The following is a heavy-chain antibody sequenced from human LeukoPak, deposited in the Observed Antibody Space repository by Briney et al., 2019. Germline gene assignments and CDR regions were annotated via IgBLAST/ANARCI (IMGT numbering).Heavy chain of an antibody. CDR3: TRQAVGATLDY. CDR2: IRSKANSYAP. J-gene: IGHJ4*02. Sequence: PGGSLRLSCAASGFTFSGSAMHWVRQASGKGPEWVGRIRSKANSYAPAYAASVKGRFTISRDDSKNTAYRQMNSLKTEDTAVYYCTRQAVGATLDYWGQGTLVTVSS. CDR1: GFTFSGSA. D-gene: IGHD1-26*01. V-gene: IGHV3-73*01.